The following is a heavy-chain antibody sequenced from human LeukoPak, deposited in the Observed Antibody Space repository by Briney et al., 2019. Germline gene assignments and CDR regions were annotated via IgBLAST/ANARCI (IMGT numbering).Heavy chain of an antibody. Sequence: TSETLSLACTVSGGSISSYYWSWIRQPPGKGLEWIGYIYYSGSTNYNPSLKSRVTISVDTSKNQFSLKLSSVTAADTAVYYCAGGSYPYYFDYWGQGTLVTVSS. V-gene: IGHV4-59*01. D-gene: IGHD1-26*01. CDR2: IYYSGST. CDR1: GGSISSYY. CDR3: AGGSYPYYFDY. J-gene: IGHJ4*02.